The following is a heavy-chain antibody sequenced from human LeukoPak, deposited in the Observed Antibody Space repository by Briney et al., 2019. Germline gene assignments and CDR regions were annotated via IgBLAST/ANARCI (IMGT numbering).Heavy chain of an antibody. V-gene: IGHV3-23*01. CDR3: ARDRPNYYGSDGHYYRRDGDY. CDR1: GFTFSIYA. J-gene: IGHJ4*02. D-gene: IGHD3-22*01. Sequence: QPGGSLRLSCAASGFTFSIYAMSWVRQAPGKGLQWVSSITSRGESTWYVDSVKGRFTITRDNSGNTLYLQMHSLRAEDTAVYYCARDRPNYYGSDGHYYRRDGDYWGRGTLVSVSS. CDR2: ITSRGEST.